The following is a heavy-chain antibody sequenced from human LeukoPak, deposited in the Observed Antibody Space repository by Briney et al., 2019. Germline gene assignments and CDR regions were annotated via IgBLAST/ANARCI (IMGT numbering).Heavy chain of an antibody. V-gene: IGHV4-59*01. Sequence: SDTLSLTCTVSGGSISSYYWSWIRQPPGKGLEWIGYIYYSGSTNYNPSLKSRVTISVDTSKNQFSLKLSSVTAADTAVYYCARAYYDSSGYHYFDYWGQGTLVTVSS. J-gene: IGHJ4*02. CDR3: ARAYYDSSGYHYFDY. CDR2: IYYSGST. D-gene: IGHD3-22*01. CDR1: GGSISSYY.